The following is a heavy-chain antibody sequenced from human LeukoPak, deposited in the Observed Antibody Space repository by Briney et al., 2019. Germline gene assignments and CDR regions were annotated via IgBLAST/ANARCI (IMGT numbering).Heavy chain of an antibody. Sequence: PSETQSLTCTVSGGSISSYYWSWIRQPAGKGLEWIGRIYTSGSTNYNPSLKSRVTMSVDTSKNQFSLKLSSVTAADTAVYYCARRYSSSWSGAFDIWGQGTMVTVSS. CDR2: IYTSGST. V-gene: IGHV4-4*07. D-gene: IGHD6-13*01. CDR1: GGSISSYY. J-gene: IGHJ3*02. CDR3: ARRYSSSWSGAFDI.